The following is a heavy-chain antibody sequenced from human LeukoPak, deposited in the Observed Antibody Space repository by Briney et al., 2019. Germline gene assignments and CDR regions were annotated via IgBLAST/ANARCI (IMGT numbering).Heavy chain of an antibody. CDR1: GYTFTTYE. D-gene: IGHD6-13*01. J-gene: IGHJ4*02. Sequence: ASVKVSCKASGYTFTTYEIHWVRQATGQGLEWMGWMNPNSGGTTYAQKFQGRVTMTRDTSISTAYMELSRLRSDDTAVYYCARIRTREEGMDYWGQGTLVTVSS. CDR2: MNPNSGGT. V-gene: IGHV1-2*02. CDR3: ARIRTREEGMDY.